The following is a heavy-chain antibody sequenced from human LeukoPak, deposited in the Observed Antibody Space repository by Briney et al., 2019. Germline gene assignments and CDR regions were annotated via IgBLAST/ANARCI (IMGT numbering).Heavy chain of an antibody. CDR2: IWYDGSNR. CDR1: AFSFSSYG. V-gene: IGHV3-33*01. Sequence: PGTSLRLPCAASAFSFSSYGMHWVRQAPGKGLEWVALIWYDGSNRYYGDSVKGRFTISRDNSKNTLYLQMNSLRAEDTAVYYSARRADDAFDIWGQGTMVTVSS. CDR3: ARRADDAFDI. J-gene: IGHJ3*02.